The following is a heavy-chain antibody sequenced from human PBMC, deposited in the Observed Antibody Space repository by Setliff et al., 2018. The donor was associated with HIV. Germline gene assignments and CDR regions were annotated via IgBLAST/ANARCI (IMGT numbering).Heavy chain of an antibody. J-gene: IGHJ4*02. Sequence: PSETLSLTCAVYGGSFSGYHWSWIRQPPGKGLEWIGEINHSGSTNYNPSLESRVTTSVDTSKKQFSLRLTSVTAADTAVYYCARGVRDNSGWSSYYFDYWGQGTLVTVSS. D-gene: IGHD6-19*01. V-gene: IGHV4-34*01. CDR1: GGSFSGYH. CDR2: INHSGST. CDR3: ARGVRDNSGWSSYYFDY.